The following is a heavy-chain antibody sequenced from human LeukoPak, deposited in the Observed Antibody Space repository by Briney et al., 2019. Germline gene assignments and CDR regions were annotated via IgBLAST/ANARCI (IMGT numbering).Heavy chain of an antibody. CDR1: GFTFSSYG. J-gene: IGHJ4*02. V-gene: IGHV3-30*02. Sequence: PGGSLRLSCAASGFTFSSYGMHWARQAPGKGLEWVAFIRYDGSNKYYADSVKGRFTISRDNSKNTLYLQMNSLRAEDTAVYYCAKEGLLVVPAARGTYFDYWGQGTLVTVSS. CDR3: AKEGLLVVPAARGTYFDY. D-gene: IGHD2-2*01. CDR2: IRYDGSNK.